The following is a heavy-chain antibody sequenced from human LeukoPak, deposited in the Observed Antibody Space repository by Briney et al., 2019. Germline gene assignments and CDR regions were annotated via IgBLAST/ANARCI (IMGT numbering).Heavy chain of an antibody. CDR2: IYYNGYT. CDR3: ARGRGYCSGGSCSYYYYYYMDV. J-gene: IGHJ6*03. D-gene: IGHD2-15*01. CDR1: GGSIGTYY. V-gene: IGHV4-59*12. Sequence: SETLSLTCTVSGGSIGTYYWSWIRQPPGKGLEWIGYIYYNGYTDYNPSLKSRVTISIRTSKNQFSLNLSSVTAADTAVYYCARGRGYCSGGSCSYYYYYYMDVWGKGTTVTVSS.